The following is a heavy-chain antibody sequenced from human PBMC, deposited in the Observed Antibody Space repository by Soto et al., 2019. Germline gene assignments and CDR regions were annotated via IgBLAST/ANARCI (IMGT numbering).Heavy chain of an antibody. V-gene: IGHV3-23*01. Sequence: GESLKISCAASGFTFSSYAMSWVRQAPGKGLEWVSAISGSGGSTYYADSVKGRFTISRDNSKNTLYLQMNSLRAEDTAVYYCAKDGLSGYDSGYYGMDVWGQGTTVTVSS. CDR1: GFTFSSYA. D-gene: IGHD5-12*01. CDR2: ISGSGGST. CDR3: AKDGLSGYDSGYYGMDV. J-gene: IGHJ6*02.